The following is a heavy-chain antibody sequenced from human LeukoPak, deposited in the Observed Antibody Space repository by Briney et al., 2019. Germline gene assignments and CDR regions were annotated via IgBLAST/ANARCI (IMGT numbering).Heavy chain of an antibody. CDR2: INPSGGST. CDR3: ARQWKYSGSYSTYYFDY. CDR1: GYTXTSYY. Sequence: ASVKVSCKASGYTXTSYYMHWVRQAPGQGLEWMGIINPSGGSTSYAQKFQGRVTMTRDTSTSTVYMELSSLRSEDTAVYYCARQWKYSGSYSTYYFDYWGQGTLVTVSS. D-gene: IGHD1-26*01. J-gene: IGHJ4*02. V-gene: IGHV1-46*01.